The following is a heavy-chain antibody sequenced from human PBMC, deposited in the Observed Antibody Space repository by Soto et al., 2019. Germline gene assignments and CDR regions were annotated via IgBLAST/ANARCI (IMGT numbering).Heavy chain of an antibody. CDR3: ARALDIVATSPYYFDY. CDR2: IYYSGST. D-gene: IGHD5-12*01. CDR1: GGSISSGGYY. Sequence: QVQLQESGPGLVKPSQTLSLTCTVSGGSISSGGYYWSWIRQHPGKGLEWIGYIYYSGSTYYNPSLKSRVTISVDTSKNQFSLKLSSVTAADTAAYYCARALDIVATSPYYFDYWGQGTLVTVSS. J-gene: IGHJ4*02. V-gene: IGHV4-31*03.